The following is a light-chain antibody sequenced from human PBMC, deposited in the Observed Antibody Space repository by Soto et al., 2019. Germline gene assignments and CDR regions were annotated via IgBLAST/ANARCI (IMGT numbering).Light chain of an antibody. Sequence: IVMTQSPATLSVSPGEGATLSCRASQSVNTNLAWYQQIPGQAPRLLIYGASTRATGVPARFSGSGSGTDFTLTISSLEPEDFAVYYCQQRSNWPPITFGQGTRLEIK. CDR2: GAS. CDR3: QQRSNWPPIT. J-gene: IGKJ5*01. V-gene: IGKV3-15*01. CDR1: QSVNTN.